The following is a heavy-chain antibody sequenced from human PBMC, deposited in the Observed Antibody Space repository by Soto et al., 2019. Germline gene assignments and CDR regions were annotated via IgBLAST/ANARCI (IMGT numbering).Heavy chain of an antibody. J-gene: IGHJ4*02. D-gene: IGHD3-16*01. V-gene: IGHV4-30-4*01. CDR2: IYYSGST. CDR3: ARYDYVWGSYYY. CDR1: GGSISSGDYY. Sequence: SETLSLTCTVSGGSISSGDYYWSWIRQPPGKGLEWIGYIYYSGSTYYNPSLKSRVTISVDTSKNQFSLKLSSVTAADTAVYYCARYDYVWGSYYYWGQGTLVTVSS.